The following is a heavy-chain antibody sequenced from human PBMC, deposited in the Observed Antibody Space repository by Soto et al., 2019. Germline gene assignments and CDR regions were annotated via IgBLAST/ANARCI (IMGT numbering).Heavy chain of an antibody. J-gene: IGHJ2*01. V-gene: IGHV3-30*09. CDR2: ISYDGTTK. Sequence: GGSLRLSCAASGFDFSRFALHWLRQAPGKGLEWVALISYDGTTKYYPDAVKGRFAISRDNSNNTLYLEMNSLRPEDTAFYYCVRDPCGDCFDRYFDLWGHGTLVTVSS. CDR1: GFDFSRFA. D-gene: IGHD2-21*02. CDR3: VRDPCGDCFDRYFDL.